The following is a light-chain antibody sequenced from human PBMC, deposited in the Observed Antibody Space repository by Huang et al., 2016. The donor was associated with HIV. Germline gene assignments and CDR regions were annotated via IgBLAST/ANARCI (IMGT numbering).Light chain of an antibody. CDR3: KQFYNMPDT. CDR1: RSLLFASNSKTF. J-gene: IGKJ2*01. V-gene: IGKV4-1*01. CDR2: LAS. Sequence: DILLTQSPDSLAVSLGERATLTCRSRRSLLFASNSKTFLAWYQQKPGPSPKLLMYLASDRESGVTERITGSGSGTECTLTTASLQAEDVAVYYCKQFYNMPDTFGRGTRLEI.